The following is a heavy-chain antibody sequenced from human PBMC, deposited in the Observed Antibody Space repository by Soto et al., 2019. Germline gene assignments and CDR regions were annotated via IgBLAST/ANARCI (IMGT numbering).Heavy chain of an antibody. J-gene: IGHJ6*02. CDR1: GYTFTSYA. Sequence: ASVKVSCKASGYTFTSYAMHWVRQAPGQRLEWMGWINAGNGNTKYSQKFQGRVTITRDTSASTAYMELSSLRSEDTAVYYCARYCSSTSCSRYSYYYYCGMDVWGQGTMVTVSS. V-gene: IGHV1-3*01. CDR3: ARYCSSTSCSRYSYYYYCGMDV. D-gene: IGHD2-2*01. CDR2: INAGNGNT.